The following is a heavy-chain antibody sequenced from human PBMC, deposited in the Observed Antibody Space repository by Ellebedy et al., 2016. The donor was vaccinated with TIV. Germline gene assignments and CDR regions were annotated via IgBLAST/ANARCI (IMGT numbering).Heavy chain of an antibody. CDR2: IYYSGST. CDR1: GGSISSNDFY. J-gene: IGHJ5*02. D-gene: IGHD2-15*01. V-gene: IGHV4-30-4*01. CDR3: ARGGVVRWFDP. Sequence: MPSETLSLTCTVSGGSISSNDFYLSWIRQSPGKGLEWIGYIYYSGSTYYNPSLKSPVTMSVDTSKNLFSLKLTSVTATDTAVYYCARGGVVRWFDPWGQGTLVTVSS.